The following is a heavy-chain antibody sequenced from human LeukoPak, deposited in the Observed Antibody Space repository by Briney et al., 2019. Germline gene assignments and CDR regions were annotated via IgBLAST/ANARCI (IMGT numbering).Heavy chain of an antibody. Sequence: ASVKVSCKASGGTFSNYDINWVRQAPGQGLEWMGYMNPNTGNRDYGQKFQGRLTITTDTSISTAYMELSNLISEDTAIYSCAREGLDFWGQGTLVTVSS. CDR1: GGTFSNYD. CDR3: AREGLDF. J-gene: IGHJ4*02. V-gene: IGHV1-8*03. CDR2: MNPNTGNR.